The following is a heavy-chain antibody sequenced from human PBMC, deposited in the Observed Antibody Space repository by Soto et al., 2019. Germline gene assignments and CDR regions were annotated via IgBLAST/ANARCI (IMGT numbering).Heavy chain of an antibody. J-gene: IGHJ4*02. D-gene: IGHD3-16*01. CDR1: GASITGYY. Sequence: QVQLQESGPGLVKPSETLSLTCTVSGASITGYYWSWIRQPAGKGLEWIGRMSISGSTNYNPILRSRVTMSVDVAKNQFSLRLTSVTAADTALYYCARGMTPPGAPAWYYFDSWGQGTLVTVSS. CDR2: MSISGST. CDR3: ARGMTPPGAPAWYYFDS. V-gene: IGHV4-4*07.